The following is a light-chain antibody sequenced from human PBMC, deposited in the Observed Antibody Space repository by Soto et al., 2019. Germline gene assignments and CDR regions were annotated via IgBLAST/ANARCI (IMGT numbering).Light chain of an antibody. CDR1: RSVTSN. V-gene: IGKV3-15*01. J-gene: IGKJ1*01. CDR3: KQYNNWWT. CDR2: GAS. Sequence: EIVMTQSPATLSVSPGERATLSCRASRSVTSNLAWYQQKPGQAPRLLIYGASTRATGIPARFSGSGSGTEFTLTISSLQSEDFAVYYCKQYNNWWTFGQGTKVEIK.